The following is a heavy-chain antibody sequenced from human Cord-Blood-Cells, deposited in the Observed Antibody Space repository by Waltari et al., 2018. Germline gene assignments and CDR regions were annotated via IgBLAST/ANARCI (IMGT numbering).Heavy chain of an antibody. V-gene: IGHV3-73*01. CDR2: IRSKANSYAT. CDR1: GFTFSGSA. D-gene: IGHD1-26*01. CDR3: TTRPPSVVGATYY. J-gene: IGHJ4*02. Sequence: EVQLVESGGGLVQHGGSLTLSCAASGFTFSGSAMPRVRQASGKGLEWVGRIRSKANSYATAYAASVKGRFTISRDDSKNTAYLQMNSLKTEDTAVYYCTTRPPSVVGATYYWGQGTLVTVSS.